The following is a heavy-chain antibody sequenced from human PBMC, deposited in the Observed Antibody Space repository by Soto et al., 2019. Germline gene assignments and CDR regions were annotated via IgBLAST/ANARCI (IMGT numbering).Heavy chain of an antibody. Sequence: SETLSLTCAVYGGSFSGYYWSWIGQPPGKGLEWIGEINHSGSTNYNPSLKSRVTISVDTSKNQFSLKLSSVTAADTAVYYCARGFYDFWSGYCFDYWGQGTLVTVSS. J-gene: IGHJ4*02. V-gene: IGHV4-34*01. D-gene: IGHD3-3*01. CDR2: INHSGST. CDR3: ARGFYDFWSGYCFDY. CDR1: GGSFSGYY.